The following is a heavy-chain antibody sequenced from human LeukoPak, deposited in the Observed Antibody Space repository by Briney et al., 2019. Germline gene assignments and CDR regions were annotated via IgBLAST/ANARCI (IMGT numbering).Heavy chain of an antibody. Sequence: GGSLRLSCAASGFTFSIYWMHWVRQAPGKGLVWVSRIKSDGSTNYAGSVKGRFTISRDNAKNTLSLQMNSLRAEDTGVYYCARAPSEIGGYYPEYFRHWGQGTLVTVSS. CDR3: ARAPSEIGGYYPEYFRH. V-gene: IGHV3-74*01. CDR1: GFTFSIYW. J-gene: IGHJ1*01. CDR2: IKSDGST. D-gene: IGHD3-22*01.